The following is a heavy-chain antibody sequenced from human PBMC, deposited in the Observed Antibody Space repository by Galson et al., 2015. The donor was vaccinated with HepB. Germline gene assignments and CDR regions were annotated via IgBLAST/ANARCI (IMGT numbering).Heavy chain of an antibody. V-gene: IGHV6-1*01. Sequence: WAISGDSVSTNSAAWNWIRQSPSRGLEWLGRTYYRSKWYNGYAVSVKSRIVINADTSKNQFSLQLNSVTPEDTAVYYCAREVSATGTVDIWGQGTMITVSS. D-gene: IGHD1-1*01. CDR3: AREVSATGTVDI. CDR1: GDSVSTNSAA. J-gene: IGHJ3*02. CDR2: TYYRSKWYN.